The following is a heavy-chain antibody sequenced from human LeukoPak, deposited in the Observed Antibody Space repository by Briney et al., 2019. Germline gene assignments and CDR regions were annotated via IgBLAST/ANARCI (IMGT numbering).Heavy chain of an antibody. J-gene: IGHJ6*02. Sequence: PGGSLRLSCGASGFPFDDYAMHWVRQAPGKGLEWVSGISWNSGSIAYADSVKGRFTISRDNAKNSLYLQMNSLRAEDTGLYYCAKADYYGMDVWGQGTTVTVSS. V-gene: IGHV3-9*01. CDR2: ISWNSGSI. CDR3: AKADYYGMDV. CDR1: GFPFDDYA.